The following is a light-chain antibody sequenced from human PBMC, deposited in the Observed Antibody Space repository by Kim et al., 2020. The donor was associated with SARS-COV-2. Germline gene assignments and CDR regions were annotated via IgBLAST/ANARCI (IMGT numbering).Light chain of an antibody. CDR2: KAS. V-gene: IGKV1-5*03. CDR3: QQYNSNSYT. CDR1: QSISIW. J-gene: IGKJ2*01. Sequence: SASVVDRGTITCRASQSISIWLAWYQQKPGKAPKLLIYKASTLESAVPSRFSGSGSGTEFTLTISSLQPDDFATYYCQQYNSNSYTFGQGSKLEIK.